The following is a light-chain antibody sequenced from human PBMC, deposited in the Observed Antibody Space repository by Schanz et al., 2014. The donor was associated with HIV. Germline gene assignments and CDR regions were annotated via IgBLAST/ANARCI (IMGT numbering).Light chain of an antibody. CDR1: SGDVGSYNY. J-gene: IGLJ2*01. CDR3: SSHAGRNSFVV. Sequence: QSALTQPASVSGSPGQSISISCTGTSGDVGSYNYVSWYQQHPGKAPKLMIYDVSNRPSGISNRFSGSKSGYTASLTISGLQAEDEADYYCSSHAGRNSFVVFGGGTKLTVL. CDR2: DVS. V-gene: IGLV2-14*03.